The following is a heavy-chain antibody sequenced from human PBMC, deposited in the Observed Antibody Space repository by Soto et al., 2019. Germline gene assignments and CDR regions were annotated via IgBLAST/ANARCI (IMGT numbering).Heavy chain of an antibody. Sequence: GGSLRLSCAASGFTFSSFAMSWVRQAPGKGLEWVSAIGSRGDSTYYADSVKGRFTISRDNSKNTLYLQMNSPRAEDTAVYYCAKDLIYGYNSGRPFDSWGQGTLVTVSS. CDR2: IGSRGDST. D-gene: IGHD6-19*01. CDR3: AKDLIYGYNSGRPFDS. J-gene: IGHJ4*02. V-gene: IGHV3-23*01. CDR1: GFTFSSFA.